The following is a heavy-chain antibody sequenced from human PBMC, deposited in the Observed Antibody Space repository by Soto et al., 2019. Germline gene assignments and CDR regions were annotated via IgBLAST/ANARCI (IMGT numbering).Heavy chain of an antibody. Sequence: QVQLVQSGAEVKKPGASGKFSCKVSGYTLPALSWQWGGRAPGKGLGWMGGFDPEDGETIYAQKFQGRVTMTEDTATDTAYMELSSLRSEDTAVYYCATHRSGRFLEWLPEGSLGYWGQGTLVTVSS. J-gene: IGHJ4*02. V-gene: IGHV1-24*01. CDR2: FDPEDGET. CDR1: GYTLPALS. CDR3: ATHRSGRFLEWLPEGSLGY. D-gene: IGHD3-3*01.